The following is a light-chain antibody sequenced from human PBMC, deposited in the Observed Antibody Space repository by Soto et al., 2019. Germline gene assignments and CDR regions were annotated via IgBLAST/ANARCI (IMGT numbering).Light chain of an antibody. Sequence: ETVLTQSPGTLSLSPGERATLSCRASQTVSDNYLAWYQHKAGQAPRLLIYGASTRATGISARFSGSGSATEFTLTISSLQSEDSAVYYCQQYNNRRTFGQGSMVDIK. J-gene: IGKJ1*01. CDR3: QQYNNRRT. CDR2: GAS. V-gene: IGKV3D-15*01. CDR1: QTVSDN.